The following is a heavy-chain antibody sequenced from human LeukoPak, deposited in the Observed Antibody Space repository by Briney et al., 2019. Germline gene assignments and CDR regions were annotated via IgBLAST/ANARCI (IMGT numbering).Heavy chain of an antibody. Sequence: SETLSLTCTVSGGSVSSGSYYWSWIRQPPGKGLEWIGYIYYSGSTNYNPSLKSRVTISVDTSKNQFSLKLSSVTAADTAVYYCARDKGYSSGWAVFDYWGQGTLATVSS. CDR2: IYYSGST. V-gene: IGHV4-61*01. CDR1: GGSVSSGSYY. D-gene: IGHD6-19*01. J-gene: IGHJ4*02. CDR3: ARDKGYSSGWAVFDY.